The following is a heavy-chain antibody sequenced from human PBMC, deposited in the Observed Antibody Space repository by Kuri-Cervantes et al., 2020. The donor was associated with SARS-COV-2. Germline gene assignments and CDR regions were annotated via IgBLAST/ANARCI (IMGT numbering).Heavy chain of an antibody. J-gene: IGHJ4*02. V-gene: IGHV3-23*01. Sequence: GGSLRLSCAASGFTFSSYWMSWVRQAPGKGLEWVSAISGSGGSTYCADSVKGRFTISRDNSKNTLYPQMNSLRAEDTAVYYCARAYDFWSGYYPHWGQGTLVTVSS. CDR1: GFTFSSYW. CDR3: ARAYDFWSGYYPH. CDR2: ISGSGGST. D-gene: IGHD3-3*01.